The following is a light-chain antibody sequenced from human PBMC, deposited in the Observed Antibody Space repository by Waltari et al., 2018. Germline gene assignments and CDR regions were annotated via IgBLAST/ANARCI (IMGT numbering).Light chain of an antibody. J-gene: IGLJ1*01. CDR2: QDV. V-gene: IGLV3-1*01. CDR1: NLGHKY. CDR3: QVWDTSLNYV. Sequence: SYELTQPPSVSVSPGQTATITCSGDNLGHKYTCRYQQKTGQSPVLIIYQDVKRPSGVPERFSASISGNTATLTISGAQALDEADYYCQVWDTSLNYVFGAGTKVTVL.